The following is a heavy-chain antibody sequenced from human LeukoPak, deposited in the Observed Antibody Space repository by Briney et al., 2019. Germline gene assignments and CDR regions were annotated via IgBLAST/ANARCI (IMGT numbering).Heavy chain of an antibody. CDR1: GFTFSSYW. V-gene: IGHV3-7*01. J-gene: IGHJ5*02. CDR3: ARGTTVTSSNWFDP. CDR2: IKQDGSEK. D-gene: IGHD4-17*01. Sequence: PGGSLRLSCAASGFTFSSYWMSWVRQAPGKGLEWVANIKQDGSEKYYVDSVKGRFTISRDNAKNSLYLQMNSLRAEDTAVYYCARGTTVTSSNWFDPWGQGTLATVS.